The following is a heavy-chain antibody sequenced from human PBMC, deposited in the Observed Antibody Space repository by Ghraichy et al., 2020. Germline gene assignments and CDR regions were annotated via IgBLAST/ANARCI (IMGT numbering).Heavy chain of an antibody. CDR3: ARASRVVRYFYYDGMDV. V-gene: IGHV3-23*01. D-gene: IGHD3-10*01. J-gene: IGHJ6*02. CDR1: EFTFDGYP. Sequence: GESLNISCAVSEFTFDGYPMTWVRQAPGKGLEWVSTLGADGRSTFYADSVKGRFTISRDKSKRTMYLQMNSLRADDTAVYYCARASRVVRYFYYDGMDVWGQGTTVSVSS. CDR2: LGADGRST.